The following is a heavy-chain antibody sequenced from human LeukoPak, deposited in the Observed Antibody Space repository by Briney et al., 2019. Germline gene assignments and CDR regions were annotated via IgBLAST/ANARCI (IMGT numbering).Heavy chain of an antibody. Sequence: GGSLRLSCAASGFTYTNYWVSWFRQAPGKGLEWVSSISSSSSYIYYADSVKGRFTISRDNAKNSLYLQMNSLRAEDTAVYYCAGVSSGSYYTPAPNFDYWGQGTLVTVSS. CDR3: AGVSSGSYYTPAPNFDY. V-gene: IGHV3-21*01. D-gene: IGHD1-26*01. CDR2: ISSSSSYI. J-gene: IGHJ4*02. CDR1: GFTYTNYW.